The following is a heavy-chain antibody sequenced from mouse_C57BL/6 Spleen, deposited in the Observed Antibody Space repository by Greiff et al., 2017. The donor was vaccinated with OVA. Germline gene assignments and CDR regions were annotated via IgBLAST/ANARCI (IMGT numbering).Heavy chain of an antibody. CDR2: IWSGGST. CDR1: GFSLTSYG. Sequence: VKVVESGPGLVQPSQSLSITCTVSGFSLTSYGVHWVRQSPGKGLEWLGVIWSGGSTDYNAAFISRLSISKDNSKSQVFFKMNSLQADDTAIYYCARNGDITTVVFDYWGQGTTLTVSS. D-gene: IGHD1-1*01. V-gene: IGHV2-2*01. J-gene: IGHJ2*01. CDR3: ARNGDITTVVFDY.